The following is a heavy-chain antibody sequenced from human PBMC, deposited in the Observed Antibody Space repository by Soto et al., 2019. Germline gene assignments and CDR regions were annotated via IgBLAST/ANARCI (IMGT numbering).Heavy chain of an antibody. V-gene: IGHV4-59*01. CDR1: GGSISSYY. J-gene: IGHJ6*02. CDR2: IYYSGST. Sequence: PSETLSLTCTVSGGSISSYYWSWIRQPPGEGLEWIGYIYYSGSTNYNPSLKSRVTISVDTSKNQFSLKLSSVTAADTAVYYCARGNLPYYYYGMDVWGQGTTVTVSS. CDR3: ARGNLPYYYYGMDV.